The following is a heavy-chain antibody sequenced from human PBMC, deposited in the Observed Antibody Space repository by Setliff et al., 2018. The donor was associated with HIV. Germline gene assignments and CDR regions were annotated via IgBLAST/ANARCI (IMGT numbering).Heavy chain of an antibody. CDR3: AREESITIFGVPIWGYYYYYMDV. CDR1: GYTFTSYY. Sequence: GASVKVSCKASGYTFTSYYMHWVRQAPGQGLEWMGIINPSGGSTSYAQKFQGRVTMTRDTSTSTVYMELSSLRSEDTAVYYCAREESITIFGVPIWGYYYYYMDVWGKGTTVT. V-gene: IGHV1-46*01. D-gene: IGHD3-3*01. J-gene: IGHJ6*03. CDR2: INPSGGST.